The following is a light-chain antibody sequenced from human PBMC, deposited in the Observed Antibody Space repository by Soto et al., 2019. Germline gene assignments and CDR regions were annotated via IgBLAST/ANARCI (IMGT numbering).Light chain of an antibody. V-gene: IGKV3-15*01. CDR1: QSVSSSY. CDR3: QQYNNWPLT. J-gene: IGKJ4*01. Sequence: EIVLTQSPATLSLSPGERATLSCRASQSVSSSYLAWYQQKPGQAPRLLIYGASTRATAIPARFSGSGSGTEFTLTISSLQSEDFAVYYCQQYNNWPLTFGGGTKVDIK. CDR2: GAS.